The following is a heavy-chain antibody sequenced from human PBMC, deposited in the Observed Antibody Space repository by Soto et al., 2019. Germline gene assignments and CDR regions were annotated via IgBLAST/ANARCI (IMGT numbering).Heavy chain of an antibody. CDR1: GFTFSSSA. V-gene: IGHV3-23*01. CDR3: AKARRLLKRGGAFDI. D-gene: IGHD2-15*01. Sequence: PGGSLRLSCVASGFTFSSSAMNWVRQAPGKGLEWVSTFGTSANNTYYADSVGGRFTISRDNSKNTLYLQMNSLRVDDTAVYYCAKARRLLKRGGAFDIWGQGTMVTVSS. CDR2: FGTSANNT. J-gene: IGHJ3*02.